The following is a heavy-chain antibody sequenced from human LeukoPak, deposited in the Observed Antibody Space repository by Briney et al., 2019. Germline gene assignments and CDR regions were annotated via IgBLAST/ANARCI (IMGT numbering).Heavy chain of an antibody. CDR1: GFTFDDYA. V-gene: IGHV3-9*03. Sequence: GRSLRLSCAASGFTFDDYAMHWVRQAPGKGLERVSGISWNSGSIGYADSVKGRFTISRDNAKNSLYLQMNSLRAEDMALYYCAKSLDYDFWSAFDYWGQGTLVTVSS. CDR2: ISWNSGSI. D-gene: IGHD3-3*01. CDR3: AKSLDYDFWSAFDY. J-gene: IGHJ4*02.